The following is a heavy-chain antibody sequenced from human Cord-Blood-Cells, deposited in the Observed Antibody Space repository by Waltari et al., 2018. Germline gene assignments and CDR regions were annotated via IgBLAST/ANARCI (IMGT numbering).Heavy chain of an antibody. J-gene: IGHJ4*02. CDR2: IYHSGST. CDR1: GYSITSGYY. CDR3: ASLTPVAGDY. D-gene: IGHD6-19*01. Sequence: QVQLQESGPGLVKPSETLSLTCAVSGYSITSGYYWGWIRQPPGKGLEWIGGIYHSGSTYYNPSLKSRVTISVDTSKNQFSLKLSSVTAADTAVYYCASLTPVAGDYWGQGTLVTVSS. V-gene: IGHV4-38-2*01.